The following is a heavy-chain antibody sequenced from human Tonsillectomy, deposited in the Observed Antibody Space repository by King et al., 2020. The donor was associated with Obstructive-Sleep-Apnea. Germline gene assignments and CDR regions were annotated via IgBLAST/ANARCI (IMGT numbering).Heavy chain of an antibody. V-gene: IGHV4-39*07. Sequence: LQLQESGPGLVKPSETLSLTCTVSGGSISSSRYYWGWIRQPPGKGLEWIGNIYYTGSTSYNPSLKSRVTISVDTSKNQFSLKLSSVTAADTAVYYCASKPDLVVVVSAKYYFDYWGQGTLVTVSS. D-gene: IGHD2-15*01. CDR3: ASKPDLVVVVSAKYYFDY. J-gene: IGHJ4*02. CDR1: GGSISSSRYY. CDR2: IYYTGST.